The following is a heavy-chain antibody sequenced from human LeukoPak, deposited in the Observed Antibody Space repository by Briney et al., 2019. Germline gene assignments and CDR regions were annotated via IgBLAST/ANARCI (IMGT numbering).Heavy chain of an antibody. V-gene: IGHV4-4*07. CDR3: SRDAYSESGFFGR. CDR1: RGSVSSYV. Sequence: SETLSLICNVSRGSVSSYVWRWIRQPAGKGLEWIGRVHASGSTNYSPSLRSRVTISLDKSINNFSLKLTSVTAAETALRHCSRDAYSESGFFGRWGRGIPVIVSS. J-gene: IGHJ4*02. CDR2: VHASGST. D-gene: IGHD3-22*01.